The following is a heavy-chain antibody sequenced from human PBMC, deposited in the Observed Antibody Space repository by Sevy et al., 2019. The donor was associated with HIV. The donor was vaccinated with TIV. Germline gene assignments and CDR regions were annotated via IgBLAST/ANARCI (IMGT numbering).Heavy chain of an antibody. CDR2: INPNSGGT. J-gene: IGHJ3*02. Sequence: APVKVSCQASGYTFTGYYIHWVRQAPGLGLEWMGRINPNSGGTNYAQKFQGRVTMTRDTSISTAYMELSRVRSDDTAVYYSACYDIDVFYIWGQGTTVTVSS. V-gene: IGHV1-2*06. CDR1: GYTFTGYY. CDR3: ACYDIDVFYI. D-gene: IGHD3-16*01.